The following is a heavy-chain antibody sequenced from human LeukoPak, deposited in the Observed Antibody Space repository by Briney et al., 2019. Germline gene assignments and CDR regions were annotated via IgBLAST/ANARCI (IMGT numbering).Heavy chain of an antibody. D-gene: IGHD1-1*01. CDR2: ISSNGGSS. J-gene: IGHJ4*02. V-gene: IGHV3-64D*09. CDR3: VKITSVTGGDC. Sequence: GGSLRLSCSASGFTFSAYAMYWVRQAPGKGLEYVSGISSNGGSSFYADSVKGRFTISRENSKNTLYLQMSSLRAEDTAVYYCVKITSVTGGDCWGQGTRLTVSS. CDR1: GFTFSAYA.